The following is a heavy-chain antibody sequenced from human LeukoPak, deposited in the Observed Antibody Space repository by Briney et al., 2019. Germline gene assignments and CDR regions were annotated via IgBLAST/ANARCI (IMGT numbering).Heavy chain of an antibody. Sequence: SETLSLTCAVYGGSFSGYYWSWIRQPPGKGLEWIGEINQSGSTNYNPSLKSRVTISIDTSKNQFSLKLSSVTAADTAVYYCARRWNRKPRGYPYYYYYMDVWGKGTTVTISS. CDR1: GGSFSGYY. J-gene: IGHJ6*03. V-gene: IGHV4-34*01. CDR3: ARRWNRKPRGYPYYYYYMDV. CDR2: INQSGST. D-gene: IGHD1-1*01.